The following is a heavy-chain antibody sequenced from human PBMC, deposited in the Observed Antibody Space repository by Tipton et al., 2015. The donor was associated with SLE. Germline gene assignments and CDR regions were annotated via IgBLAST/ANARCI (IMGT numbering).Heavy chain of an antibody. V-gene: IGHV4-61*09. CDR3: ARMRGANDGWVYYYYMDV. CDR1: GGSISSGSYY. Sequence: LRLSCTVSGGSISSGSYYWSWIRKPAGKGLEWIGEINHSGSTNYNPSLKSRVTISVDTSKNQFSLKLSSVTAADTAVYYCARMRGANDGWVYYYYMDVWGKGTTVTVSS. D-gene: IGHD3-10*01. CDR2: INHSGST. J-gene: IGHJ6*03.